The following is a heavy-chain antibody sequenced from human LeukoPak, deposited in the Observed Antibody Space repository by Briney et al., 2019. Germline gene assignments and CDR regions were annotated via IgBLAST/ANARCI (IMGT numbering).Heavy chain of an antibody. Sequence: PGGSLRLSCAASGFTFSSFAMGWVRQAPGKGLEWVSTISGNGDATNYADSVKGRFTLSRDNSKNTLYLQMNSLRAEDTAVYSCAKGYFDFWSGFFDYWGQGTLVTVSS. CDR1: GFTFSSFA. CDR3: AKGYFDFWSGFFDY. V-gene: IGHV3-23*01. J-gene: IGHJ4*02. D-gene: IGHD3-3*01. CDR2: ISGNGDAT.